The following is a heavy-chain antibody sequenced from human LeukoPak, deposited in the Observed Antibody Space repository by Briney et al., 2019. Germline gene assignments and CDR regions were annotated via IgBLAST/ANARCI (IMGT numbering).Heavy chain of an antibody. CDR1: GFTLSDYW. D-gene: IGHD2-21*02. J-gene: IGHJ6*03. Sequence: GGSLTLSCATSGFTLSDYWMHWVRHAPGQRLVWVSHSSGFGTNTDYADSVRGRFTIPRDNANNIVKLHMRGLRADDAGIYYCVRGRATAVPHYYDYYMDIWGTGTTVTVSS. CDR2: SSGFGTNT. V-gene: IGHV3-74*01. CDR3: VRGRATAVPHYYDYYMDI.